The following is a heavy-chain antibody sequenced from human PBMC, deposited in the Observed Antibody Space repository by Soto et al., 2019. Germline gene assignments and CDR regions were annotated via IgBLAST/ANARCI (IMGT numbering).Heavy chain of an antibody. CDR2: INTDGSST. D-gene: IGHD4-17*01. CDR1: GFTFSKYW. J-gene: IGHJ6*02. Sequence: SLRLSCAASGFTFSKYWMHWVRQAPGKGLVWVSHINTDGSSTSYADSVKGRFTISRDNAKNTLFLQMNSLRAEDTAVYYCARDTAPSDVWGQGTTVTVSS. CDR3: ARDTAPSDV. V-gene: IGHV3-74*01.